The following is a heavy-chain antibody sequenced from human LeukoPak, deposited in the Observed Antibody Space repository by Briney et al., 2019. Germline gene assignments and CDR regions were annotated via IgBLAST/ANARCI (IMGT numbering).Heavy chain of an antibody. V-gene: IGHV3-23*01. D-gene: IGHD4-23*01. CDR3: AKDRFGGNVYYFDS. CDR1: GFTFSSYA. J-gene: IGHJ4*02. Sequence: GGSLRLSCAASGFTFSSYAMSWVRQAPGKGLEWVSAISGSGGSTYYADSVKGRFTISRDNSKNTLYLQMNSLRAEDTALYYCAKDRFGGNVYYFDSWGQGTLVTVSS. CDR2: ISGSGGST.